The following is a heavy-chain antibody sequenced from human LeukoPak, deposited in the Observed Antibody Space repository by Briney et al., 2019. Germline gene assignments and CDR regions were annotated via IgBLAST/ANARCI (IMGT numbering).Heavy chain of an antibody. J-gene: IGHJ6*03. D-gene: IGHD2-8*02. Sequence: ASVKVSCKVSGYTLTELSMHWVRQAPGKGLEWMGGFDPEDGETIYAQKFQGRVTMTEDTSTDTAYMELSSLRSEDTAVYYCATLVEGNYYYYYMDVWGKGTTVTVSS. CDR1: GYTLTELS. CDR3: ATLVEGNYYYYYMDV. CDR2: FDPEDGET. V-gene: IGHV1-24*01.